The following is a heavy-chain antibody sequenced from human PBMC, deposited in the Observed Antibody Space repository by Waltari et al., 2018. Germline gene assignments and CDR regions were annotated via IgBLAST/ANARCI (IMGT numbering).Heavy chain of an antibody. CDR2: ISSYNGTT. Sequence: QVQLVQSGAEVKKPGASVKVSCKASGYTFTSYGISWVRQAPGQGLEWMGWISSYNGTTNYAQKLQGRVTMTTDTSTSTAYMELRSLRSDDTAVYYCAGSPMIPTLDWFDPWGQGTLVTVSS. J-gene: IGHJ5*02. V-gene: IGHV1-18*01. CDR1: GYTFTSYG. D-gene: IGHD3-16*01. CDR3: AGSPMIPTLDWFDP.